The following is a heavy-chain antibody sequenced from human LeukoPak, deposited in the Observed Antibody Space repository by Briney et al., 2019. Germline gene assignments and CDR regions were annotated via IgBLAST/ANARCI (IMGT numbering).Heavy chain of an antibody. CDR1: GGSISSSSYY. J-gene: IGHJ3*02. Sequence: SETLSLTCTVSGGSISSSSYYWGWIRLPPGKGLEWIGSIYYSGSTYYNPSLKSRVTISVDTSKNQFSLKLSSVTAADTAVYYCARHLLGSVGAFDIWGQGTMVTVSS. V-gene: IGHV4-39*01. CDR3: ARHLLGSVGAFDI. CDR2: IYYSGST.